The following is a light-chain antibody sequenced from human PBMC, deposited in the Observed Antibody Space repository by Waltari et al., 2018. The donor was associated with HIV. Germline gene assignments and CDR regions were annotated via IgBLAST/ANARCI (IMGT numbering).Light chain of an antibody. J-gene: IGKJ1*01. Sequence: LHMNQSPSTLASSVGDRSPNTCRASQGIGTYLAWYQQKPGKAPKLLIYKSSNLESGVPSRFSGSGSDTEFSLTISSLQPDDFATYYCQQYNSDCRTFGRGTKVEIK. V-gene: IGKV1-5*03. CDR2: KSS. CDR3: QQYNSDCRT. CDR1: QGIGTY.